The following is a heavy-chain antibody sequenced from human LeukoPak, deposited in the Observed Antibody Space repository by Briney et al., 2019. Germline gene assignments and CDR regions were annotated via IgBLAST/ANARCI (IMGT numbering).Heavy chain of an antibody. J-gene: IGHJ4*02. CDR3: ARALRSGDGY. CDR2: IRYDGSNK. V-gene: IGHV3-30*02. Sequence: GGSLRLSCAASGFTFSSYGMHWVRQAPGKGLEWVAFIRYDGSNKYYADSVKGRFTISRDNAKNSLYLQMNSLRAEDTAVYYCARALRSGDGYWGQGTLVTVSS. D-gene: IGHD5-12*01. CDR1: GFTFSSYG.